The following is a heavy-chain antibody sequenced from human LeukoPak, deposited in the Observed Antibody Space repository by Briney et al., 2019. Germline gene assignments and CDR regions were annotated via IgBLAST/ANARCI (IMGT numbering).Heavy chain of an antibody. J-gene: IGHJ4*02. D-gene: IGHD3-16*01. CDR2: INHSGST. CDR3: ARGGGSRVPVGY. Sequence: SETLSLTCAVYGGSFSGYYWSWIRQPPGKGLEWIGKINHSGSTNYNPSLKSRVTISVDTSKNQFSLKLSSVTAADTAVYYCARGGGSRVPVGYWGQGTLVTVAS. V-gene: IGHV4-34*01. CDR1: GGSFSGYY.